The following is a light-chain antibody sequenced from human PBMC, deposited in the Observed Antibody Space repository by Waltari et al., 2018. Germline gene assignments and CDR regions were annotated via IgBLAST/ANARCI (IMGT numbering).Light chain of an antibody. V-gene: IGLV2-14*03. CDR1: NSDVGIYNY. Sequence: QSALTQPASVSGSPGQSITISCTGTNSDVGIYNYVSWYQLHPGKAPKLLISDVNRRPSGISVRFSGSKSGSTASLTISGLQAEDEAEYYCSSYTRSSTLVFGGGTKVTVL. CDR3: SSYTRSSTLV. CDR2: DVN. J-gene: IGLJ2*01.